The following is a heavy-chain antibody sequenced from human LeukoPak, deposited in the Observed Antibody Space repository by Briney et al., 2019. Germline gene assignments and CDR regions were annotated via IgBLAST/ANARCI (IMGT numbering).Heavy chain of an antibody. CDR3: ASAGYTSSSYVRNYYYYMDV. D-gene: IGHD6-13*01. J-gene: IGHJ6*03. CDR2: ISSSGSTI. V-gene: IGHV3-11*04. CDR1: GFTFSDYY. Sequence: GGSLRLSCAASGFTFSDYYMSWIRQAPGKGLEWISYISSSGSTIFYADSVKGRFTISRDNAKNSLYLQVNSLRAEDTAVYYCASAGYTSSSYVRNYYYYMDVWGKGTTVTASS.